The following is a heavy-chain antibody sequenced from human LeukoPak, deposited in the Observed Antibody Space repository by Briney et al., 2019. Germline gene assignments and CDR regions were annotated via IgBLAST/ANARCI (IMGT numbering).Heavy chain of an antibody. CDR3: ARVGRDTSGFSV. V-gene: IGHV4-34*01. Sequence: SETLSLTCAVYGGSFSGYFWSWIRQPPGKGPEWIGEINHSGSTNYNPSLKSRVTISVDTSKKQFSLKLNSVTAADTAVYYCARVGRDTSGFSVWGQGALVTVSS. D-gene: IGHD3-22*01. CDR2: INHSGST. CDR1: GGSFSGYF. J-gene: IGHJ4*02.